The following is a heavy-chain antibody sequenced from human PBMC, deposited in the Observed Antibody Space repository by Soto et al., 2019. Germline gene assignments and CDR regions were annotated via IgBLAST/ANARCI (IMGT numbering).Heavy chain of an antibody. D-gene: IGHD6-6*01. CDR1: GFIFRDYD. Sequence: QVHLVESGGGLVRPGGSLRLSCAASGFIFRDYDMSWIRQAPGKGLEWVSCISSSGTATYYADSVKGRFTISRDNAKNSLFVEMNSLRVEYTAVYYCARKGPRAARPNHWGQGTLVTVSS. V-gene: IGHV3-11*01. CDR3: ARKGPRAARPNH. CDR2: ISSSGTAT. J-gene: IGHJ5*02.